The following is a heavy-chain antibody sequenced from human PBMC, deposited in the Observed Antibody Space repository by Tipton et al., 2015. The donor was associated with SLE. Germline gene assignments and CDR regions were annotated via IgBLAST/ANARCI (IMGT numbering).Heavy chain of an antibody. CDR3: ARVVEYFDTSGFYSHDAFDV. D-gene: IGHD3-22*01. J-gene: IGHJ3*01. V-gene: IGHV4-59*01. Sequence: LRLSCAVSGDSISSYYWSWVRQPPGKGLEWIGYVYYSGTTRSNPSLRSRVTISVGTSKTQFSLKLTSVTAADTAVYYCARVVEYFDTSGFYSHDAFDVWGQGTMVIVSS. CDR2: VYYSGTT. CDR1: GDSISSYY.